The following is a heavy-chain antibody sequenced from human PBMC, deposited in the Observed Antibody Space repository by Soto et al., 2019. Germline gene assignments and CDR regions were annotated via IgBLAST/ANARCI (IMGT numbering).Heavy chain of an antibody. V-gene: IGHV1-69*08. CDR3: ARRRYCGYDCYHKHYYGMDV. CDR1: GDTFSSYI. Sequence: QVQLVQSGAEVKKPGSSVRVSCRSSGDTFSSYIVNWLRLAPGRGLEWMGRVIPVLTTTDYAQNFRGRVTIRADRSTNTVYLDLSSLRSADTAVYYCARRRYCGYDCYHKHYYGMDVWGQGSLVTVAS. D-gene: IGHD2-21*02. J-gene: IGHJ6*02. CDR2: VIPVLTTT.